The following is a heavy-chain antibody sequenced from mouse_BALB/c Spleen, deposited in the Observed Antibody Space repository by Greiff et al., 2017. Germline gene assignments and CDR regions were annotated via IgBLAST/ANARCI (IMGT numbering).Heavy chain of an antibody. J-gene: IGHJ3*01. CDR1: GFTFSDFY. V-gene: IGHV7-1*02. Sequence: EVMLVESGGGLVQPGGSLRLSCATSGFTFSDFYMEWVRQPPGKRLEWIAASRNKANDYTTEYSASVKGRFIVSRDTSQSILYLQMNALRAEDTAIYYGARDKYGIGGWFADWGQGTLVTVSA. CDR3: ARDKYGIGGWFAD. CDR2: SRNKANDYTT. D-gene: IGHD1-1*02.